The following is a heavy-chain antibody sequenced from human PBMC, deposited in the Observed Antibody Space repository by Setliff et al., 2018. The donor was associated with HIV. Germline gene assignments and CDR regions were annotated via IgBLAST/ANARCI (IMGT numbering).Heavy chain of an antibody. D-gene: IGHD3-22*01. V-gene: IGHV4-34*01. Sequence: PSETLSLTCAVYGGSVSGHYWGWFRQPPGKGLEWIATIYQTGSIYYNPSLQNRVTLLLDMSKNQFSLKLSSATAADTAVYYCARQAWHSGRNGYFVDYWGQGMLVTVSS. CDR1: GGSVSGHY. CDR2: IYQTGSI. CDR3: ARQAWHSGRNGYFVDY. J-gene: IGHJ4*02.